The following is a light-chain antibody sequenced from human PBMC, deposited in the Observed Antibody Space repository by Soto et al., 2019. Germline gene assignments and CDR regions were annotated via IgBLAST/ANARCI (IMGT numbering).Light chain of an antibody. CDR3: QQYNNWPLT. CDR1: QSVSSN. J-gene: IGKJ2*01. V-gene: IGKV3-15*01. Sequence: EIVMTQSPGTLSVSPGERATVSCRASQSVSSNLAWYQQKPGQAPRLLLYGASTRATGIPARFSGSGSGTDFTLTISSLQSEDFAVYYCQQYNNWPLTFGQGTKLEI. CDR2: GAS.